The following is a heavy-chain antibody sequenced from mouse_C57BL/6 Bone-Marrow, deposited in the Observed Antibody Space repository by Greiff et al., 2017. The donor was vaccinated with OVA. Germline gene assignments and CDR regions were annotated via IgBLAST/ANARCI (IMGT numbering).Heavy chain of an antibody. Sequence: EVQLQQSGTVLARPGASVKMSCKTSGYTFTSYWMHWVKQRPGQGLEWIGAIYPGNSDTSYNQKFKGKAKLTAVTSASTAYMELSSLTNEDSEVYYCTREDYYYGSSYGYFDVWGTGTTVTVSS. CDR1: GYTFTSYW. CDR3: TREDYYYGSSYGYFDV. V-gene: IGHV1-5*01. J-gene: IGHJ1*03. CDR2: IYPGNSDT. D-gene: IGHD1-1*01.